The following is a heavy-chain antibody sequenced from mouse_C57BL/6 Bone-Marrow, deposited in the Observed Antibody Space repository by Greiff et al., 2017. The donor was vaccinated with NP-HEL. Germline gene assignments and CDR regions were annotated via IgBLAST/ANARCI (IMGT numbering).Heavy chain of an antibody. J-gene: IGHJ1*03. D-gene: IGHD2-5*01. Sequence: QVQLQQSGAELVRPGTSLKLSFKASGYTFTNYWIGWANHRPGHGLEWIGNFSPGGVSTNSTEKFKGKATLTADKSSSTAYMHVSSLTSEDSAIYYCARGSNYWYFEVWGTGTTVTVSS. CDR2: FSPGGVST. CDR1: GYTFTNYW. CDR3: ARGSNYWYFEV. V-gene: IGHV1-63*01.